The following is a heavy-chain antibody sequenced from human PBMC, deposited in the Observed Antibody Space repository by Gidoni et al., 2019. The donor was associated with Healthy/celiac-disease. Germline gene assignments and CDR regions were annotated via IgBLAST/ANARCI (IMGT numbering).Heavy chain of an antibody. CDR2: IIPSLGIA. CDR1: GGPFCSYA. J-gene: IGHJ3*02. Sequence: QVQLVQSGAEAKKPGSSVQVSCKASGGPFCSYAISCVRQAPGQGLEWMGRIIPSLGIAKYAQKFQGRVTITADKSTSTAYMGLSSLRSEDTAVYYRARDRGSGYYHDAFDIWGQGTMVTVSS. CDR3: ARDRGSGYYHDAFDI. D-gene: IGHD3-22*01. V-gene: IGHV1-69*04.